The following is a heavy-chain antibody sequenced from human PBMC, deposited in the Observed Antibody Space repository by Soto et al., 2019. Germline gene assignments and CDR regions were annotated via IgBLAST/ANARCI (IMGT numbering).Heavy chain of an antibody. J-gene: IGHJ5*02. CDR3: AKDGGLSSSSWHRVGIQWFDP. V-gene: IGHV1-69*13. Sequence: SVKVSCKASGGTFSSSAISWVRQAPGQGLEWMGGIIPIFGTANYAQKFQGRVTITADESTSTAYMELSSLRVEDTAVYYCAKDGGLSSSSWHRVGIQWFDPWGQGTQVTVSS. CDR2: IIPIFGTA. CDR1: GGTFSSSA. D-gene: IGHD6-13*01.